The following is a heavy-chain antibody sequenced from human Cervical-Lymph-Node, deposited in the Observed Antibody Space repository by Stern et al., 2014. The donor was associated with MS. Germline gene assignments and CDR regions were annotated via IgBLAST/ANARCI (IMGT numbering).Heavy chain of an antibody. CDR2: IFYTGST. Sequence: QLQLQESGPGLVKPSQTLSLTCTVSGDSISSGDYYWSWIRQTPGKGLEWIGFIFYTGSTYYNPSLKSRLTISVDTSKNTFSLNLSSVTAADTAVYYCARGRSIFDSWGQGTLVAVSS. J-gene: IGHJ4*02. V-gene: IGHV4-30-4*01. D-gene: IGHD6-6*01. CDR3: ARGRSIFDS. CDR1: GDSISSGDYY.